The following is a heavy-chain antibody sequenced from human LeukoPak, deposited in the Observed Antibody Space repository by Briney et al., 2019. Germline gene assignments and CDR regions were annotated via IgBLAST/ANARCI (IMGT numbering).Heavy chain of an antibody. CDR1: GFTVSSNY. J-gene: IGHJ4*02. CDR3: ARGYDSSGYGY. CDR2: IYSGGSI. Sequence: GGSLRLSCAASGFTVSSNYMSWVRRAPGKGLEWVSVIYSGGSIYYADSVKGRFTISRDNSKNTLYLQMNSLRAEDTAVYYYARGYDSSGYGYWGQGTLVTVSS. V-gene: IGHV3-66*02. D-gene: IGHD3-22*01.